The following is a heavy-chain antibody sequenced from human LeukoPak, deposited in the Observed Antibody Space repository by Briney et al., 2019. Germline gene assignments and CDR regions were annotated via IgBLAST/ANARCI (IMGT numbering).Heavy chain of an antibody. CDR2: IYYSGST. CDR1: GGSISSSSYY. V-gene: IGHV4-61*05. CDR3: ARLPNYNILTGYFDY. J-gene: IGHJ4*02. D-gene: IGHD3-9*01. Sequence: SETLSLTCTVSGGSISSSSYYWGWIRQPPGKGLEWIGYIYYSGSTNYNPSLKSRVTISVDTSKNQFSLKLSSVTTADTAVYYCARLPNYNILTGYFDYWGQGTLVTVSS.